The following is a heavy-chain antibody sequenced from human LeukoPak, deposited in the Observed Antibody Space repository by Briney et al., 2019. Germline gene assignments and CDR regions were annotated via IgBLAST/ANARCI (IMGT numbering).Heavy chain of an antibody. J-gene: IGHJ6*03. Sequence: PSETLSLTCSVSGGSISTKIYNWGWIRQPPGQGLEWIGNIDDSGTTHYFPSLKSRVTISRDTPNNQFSLKLSSVTAADTAVYYCARGTYYMDAWGKGTTVTVSS. V-gene: IGHV4-39*07. CDR3: ARGTYYMDA. CDR2: IDDSGTT. CDR1: GGSISTKIYN. D-gene: IGHD3/OR15-3a*01.